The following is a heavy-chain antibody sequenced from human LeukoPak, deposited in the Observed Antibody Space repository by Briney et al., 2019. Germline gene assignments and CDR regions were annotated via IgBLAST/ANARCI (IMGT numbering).Heavy chain of an antibody. D-gene: IGHD6-13*01. CDR3: ARVTLTAAGPPDY. Sequence: GGSLRLSCAASGFTFSDYWRNWVRQAPGKGLVWVSRINSDGSTTTYADSVKGRFTISRDNAKNTLYLQMNSLRAEDTAVYYCARVTLTAAGPPDYWGQGTLVTVSS. CDR2: INSDGSTT. V-gene: IGHV3-74*01. J-gene: IGHJ4*02. CDR1: GFTFSDYW.